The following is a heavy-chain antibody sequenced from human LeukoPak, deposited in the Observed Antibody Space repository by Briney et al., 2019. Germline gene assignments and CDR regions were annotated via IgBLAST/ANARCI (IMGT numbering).Heavy chain of an antibody. J-gene: IGHJ4*02. CDR3: AAGYSSGWYPY. CDR2: IYSSGGA. CDR1: GGSFSGYY. V-gene: IGHV3-66*01. D-gene: IGHD6-19*01. Sequence: ETLSLTCAVYGGSFSGYYWSWVRQAPGKGLECVSVIYSSGGAYYADSVKGRFTISRDNSKNTLCLQMNSLRAEDTAVYYCAAGYSSGWYPYWGQGTLVTVSS.